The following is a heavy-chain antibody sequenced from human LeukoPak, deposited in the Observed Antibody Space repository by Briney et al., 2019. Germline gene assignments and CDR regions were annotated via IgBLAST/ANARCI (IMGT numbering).Heavy chain of an antibody. CDR1: GFPFSSYS. CDR3: ARGLHYYDSSGYYYPDAFDI. CDR2: ISSSSSPI. D-gene: IGHD3-22*01. Sequence: GGSLRLSCAASGFPFSSYSMICVRHARGKGLEWVSYISSSSSPIYYADSVKGRFTISRDNAKNSLYLQMNSLRAEDTAVYYCARGLHYYDSSGYYYPDAFDIWGQGTMVTVSS. V-gene: IGHV3-48*01. J-gene: IGHJ3*02.